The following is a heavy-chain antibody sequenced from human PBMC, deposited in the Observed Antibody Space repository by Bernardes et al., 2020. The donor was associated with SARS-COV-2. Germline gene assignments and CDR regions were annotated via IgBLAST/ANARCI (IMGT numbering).Heavy chain of an antibody. CDR3: ATGVMITFGGVIGPGDY. J-gene: IGHJ4*02. D-gene: IGHD3-16*02. CDR1: GYTLTELS. V-gene: IGHV1-24*01. Sequence: ASVKVSCKVSGYTLTELSMHWVRQAPGKGLEWMGGFDPEDGETIYAQKFQGRVTMTEDTSTDTAYMELSSLRSEDTAVYYCATGVMITFGGVIGPGDYWGQGTLVTVSS. CDR2: FDPEDGET.